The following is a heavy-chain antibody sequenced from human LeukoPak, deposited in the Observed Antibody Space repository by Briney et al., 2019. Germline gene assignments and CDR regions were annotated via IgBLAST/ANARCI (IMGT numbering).Heavy chain of an antibody. CDR1: RASFSSVGHY. CDR2: IYYSGST. J-gene: IGHJ6*03. CDR3: ASTLCYYYLYV. V-gene: IGHV4-31*11. Sequence: SETLSLTCAVSRASFSSVGHYWSWIRQHPGKGLEWIGYIYYSGSTYYNPSLKSRLIISLDTSKNHFFLNLSSLTAADTAVYYCASTLCYYYLYVCGKGNTVTVSS.